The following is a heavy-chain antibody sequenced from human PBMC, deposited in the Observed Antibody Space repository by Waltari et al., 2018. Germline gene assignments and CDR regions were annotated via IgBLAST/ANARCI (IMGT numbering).Heavy chain of an antibody. CDR1: HFTPHTSA. D-gene: IGHD3-10*01. CDR3: AIGNYYGSESRYAFDL. CDR2: FSDNGGRT. V-gene: IGHV3-23*01. Sequence: EEQLLESGGGLVQPGGSLRTSCGPPHFTPHTSATSRVRQAPGKGLQWVSTFSDNGGRTYSADSAKGRFTISRDNSKKTLYLQMNSLRVDDTAVYYCAIGNYYGSESRYAFDLWGQGTMVTVSS. J-gene: IGHJ3*01.